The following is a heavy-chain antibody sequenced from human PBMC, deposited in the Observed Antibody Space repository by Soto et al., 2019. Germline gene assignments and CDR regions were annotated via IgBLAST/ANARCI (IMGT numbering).Heavy chain of an antibody. V-gene: IGHV3-23*01. D-gene: IGHD3-16*01. Sequence: EVQLLECGGGLVQPGRSLRLSCAASGFTVSSYAMSWVRQAPGKGLEWVSVISGSGSTYSADSVKGRFTISRDSSKNTVYLQMNSLRAEDTAVYYCAKALRFTFTTGYYMDVWGRGTTVTVSS. J-gene: IGHJ6*03. CDR1: GFTVSSYA. CDR2: ISGSGST. CDR3: AKALRFTFTTGYYMDV.